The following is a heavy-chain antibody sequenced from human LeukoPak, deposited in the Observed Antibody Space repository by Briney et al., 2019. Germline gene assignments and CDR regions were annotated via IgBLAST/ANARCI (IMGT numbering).Heavy chain of an antibody. V-gene: IGHV3-11*01. J-gene: IGHJ4*02. CDR3: ARGTYDSSGYSVGY. D-gene: IGHD3-22*01. Sequence: GGSLRLSCAASGFTFSDYYTSWIRQAPGKGLEWVSYISSSGSTIYYADSVKGRFTISGDNAKNSLYLQMNSLRAEDTAVYYCARGTYDSSGYSVGYWGQGTLVTVSS. CDR1: GFTFSDYY. CDR2: ISSSGSTI.